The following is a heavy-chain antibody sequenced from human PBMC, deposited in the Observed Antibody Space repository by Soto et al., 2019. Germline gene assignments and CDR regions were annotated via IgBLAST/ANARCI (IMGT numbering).Heavy chain of an antibody. J-gene: IGHJ3*02. CDR1: GYTFTGHY. V-gene: IGHV1-2*02. CDR2: INPSSVGT. CDR3: AREPMVRAAHGFDI. Sequence: GASVKVSCKASGYTFTGHYMHWVRQAPGQGLEWMGWINPSSVGTSYAQKFQGRVTMTRDTSISTAYMELGRLRSDDTAVYYCAREPMVRAAHGFDIWGQGTMVTVS. D-gene: IGHD3-10*01.